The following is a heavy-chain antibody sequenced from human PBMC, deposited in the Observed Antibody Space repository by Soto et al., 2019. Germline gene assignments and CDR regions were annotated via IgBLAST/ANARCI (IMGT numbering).Heavy chain of an antibody. Sequence: SETLSLTCAVSGYSISSGYYWGWIRQPPGKGLEWIGSIYHSGSTYYNPSLKSRVTISVDTSKNQFSLKLSSVTAADTAVYYCARTYDSSENWFDPWGQGTPVSASS. V-gene: IGHV4-38-2*01. CDR2: IYHSGST. CDR1: GYSISSGYY. J-gene: IGHJ5*02. D-gene: IGHD3-22*01. CDR3: ARTYDSSENWFDP.